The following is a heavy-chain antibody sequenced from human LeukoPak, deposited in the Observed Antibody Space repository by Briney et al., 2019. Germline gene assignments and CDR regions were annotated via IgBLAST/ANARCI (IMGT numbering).Heavy chain of an antibody. CDR2: ISGSGGST. J-gene: IGHJ4*02. Sequence: PGGSLRLSCAASGFTFSDYYMSWVRQAPGKGLEWVSAISGSGGSTYYADSVKGRFTISRDNSKNTLYLQMNSLRAEDTAVYYCAKDGRTVTTGDYWGQGTLVTVSS. V-gene: IGHV3-23*01. D-gene: IGHD4-17*01. CDR1: GFTFSDYY. CDR3: AKDGRTVTTGDY.